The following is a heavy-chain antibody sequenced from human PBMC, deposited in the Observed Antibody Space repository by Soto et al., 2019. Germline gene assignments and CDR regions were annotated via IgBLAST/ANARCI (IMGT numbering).Heavy chain of an antibody. CDR1: GGTFNSYS. J-gene: IGHJ6*02. Sequence: QVQLVQSGAEVKTPGSSVKVSCEASGGTFNSYSINWVRQAPGQGREWMGRIIPMFGTTDYAQRFQGRVTFTADESTNTASMEVTNLTSEDTAVYYCARAAVLTFTRFYDVDVWGQGTTVTVSS. D-gene: IGHD6-13*01. CDR3: ARAAVLTFTRFYDVDV. V-gene: IGHV1-69*18. CDR2: IIPMFGTT.